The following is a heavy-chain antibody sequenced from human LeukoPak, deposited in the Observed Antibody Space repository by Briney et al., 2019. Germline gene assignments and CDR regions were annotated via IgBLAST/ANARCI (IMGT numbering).Heavy chain of an antibody. Sequence: TGGSLRLSCAASGFTFSSYSMLWVRQAPGKGLEWVSYISSSSSTIYYADSVKGRFTISRDNARNSLFLQMNSLRVEDTAVYYCASQSYARFDPWGQGTLVTVSS. V-gene: IGHV3-48*04. J-gene: IGHJ5*02. CDR2: ISSSSSTI. D-gene: IGHD3-16*01. CDR1: GFTFSSYS. CDR3: ASQSYARFDP.